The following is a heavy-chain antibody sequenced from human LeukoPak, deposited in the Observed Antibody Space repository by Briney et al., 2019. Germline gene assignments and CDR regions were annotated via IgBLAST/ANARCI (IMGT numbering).Heavy chain of an antibody. CDR2: ISAYNGNT. D-gene: IGHD5-12*01. CDR3: ARDGRRGYSGYDFSD. V-gene: IGHV1-18*01. Sequence: ASVKVSCKASGYTFTSYGISWVRQAPGQGLEWMGWISAYNGNTDYAQKLQGRVTMTTDTSTSTAYMELRSLRSDDTAVYYCARDGRRGYSGYDFSDWGQGTLVTVPS. CDR1: GYTFTSYG. J-gene: IGHJ4*02.